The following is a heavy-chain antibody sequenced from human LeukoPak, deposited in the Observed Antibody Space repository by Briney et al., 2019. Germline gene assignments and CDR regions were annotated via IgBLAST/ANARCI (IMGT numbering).Heavy chain of an antibody. CDR3: ARGIVVVPAAPVDYYYYMDV. V-gene: IGHV4-30-4*08. CDR1: GGSISSGDYY. CDR2: NYYSGTT. J-gene: IGHJ6*03. Sequence: TLSLTCTVSGGSISSGDYYWSWIRQPPGKGLGWIGYNYYSGTTYYNPSLKSRVTIAVDTSKNQFSLKLSSVTAADTAVYYCARGIVVVPAAPVDYYYYMDVWGKGTTVTVSS. D-gene: IGHD2-2*01.